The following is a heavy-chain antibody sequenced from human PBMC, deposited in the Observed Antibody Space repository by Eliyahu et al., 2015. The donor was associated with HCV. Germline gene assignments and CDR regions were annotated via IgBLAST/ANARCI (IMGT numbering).Heavy chain of an antibody. CDR2: IYWDDEK. V-gene: IGHV2-5*02. CDR1: GFSLSTRGVA. J-gene: IGHJ4*02. Sequence: QITLKESGPTLVKPTQTLTLTCSFSGFSLSTRGVAVGWIRQPPGKALEWLALIYWDDEKRYNPSQKGRLTITKDTFRNLVVIRMTDMDTVDTGAYYCASSTMATSFDFWGQGTLVSVSS. D-gene: IGHD5-12*01. CDR3: ASSTMATSFDF.